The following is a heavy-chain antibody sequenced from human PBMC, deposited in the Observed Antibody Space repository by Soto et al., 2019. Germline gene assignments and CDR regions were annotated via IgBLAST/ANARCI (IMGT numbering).Heavy chain of an antibody. D-gene: IGHD2-2*01. J-gene: IGHJ3*02. CDR1: GGTFSSYA. V-gene: IGHV1-69*13. CDR3: AVPRAPGAFDI. Sequence: ASVKVSCKASGGTFSSYAISWVRQAPGQGLEWMGGIIPIFGTANYAQKFQGRVTITADESTSTAYMELSSLRSEDTAVYYCAVPRAPGAFDIWGQGTMVTVSS. CDR2: IIPIFGTA.